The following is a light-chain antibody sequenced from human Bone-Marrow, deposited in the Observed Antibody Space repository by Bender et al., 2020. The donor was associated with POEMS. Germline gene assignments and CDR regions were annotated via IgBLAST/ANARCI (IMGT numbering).Light chain of an antibody. J-gene: IGLJ2*01. V-gene: IGLV2-14*03. CDR3: SSYTSSSTLEVV. CDR2: DVS. CDR1: SSDIGYSDH. Sequence: QSALTQPASVSGSPGQSITISCIGASSDIGYSDHVSWYQQRPTKAPELIIYDVSLRPSGVSNRFSGSKSGNTASLTVSGIQAEDEADYYCSSYTSSSTLEVVFGGGTKLTVL.